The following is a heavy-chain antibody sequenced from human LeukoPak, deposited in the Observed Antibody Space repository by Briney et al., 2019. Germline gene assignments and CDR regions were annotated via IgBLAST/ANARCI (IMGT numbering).Heavy chain of an antibody. Sequence: SETLSLTCAVYGESFKDYYWNWIRQPPGKGLEWIGEINHSGSSNYNPSLKSRVTISVDTSKNQFSLKLSSVTAADTAVYYCARHKPNYYDYYMDVWGKGTTVTISS. CDR1: GESFKDYY. J-gene: IGHJ6*03. CDR3: ARHKPNYYDYYMDV. CDR2: INHSGSS. V-gene: IGHV4-34*01. D-gene: IGHD1-14*01.